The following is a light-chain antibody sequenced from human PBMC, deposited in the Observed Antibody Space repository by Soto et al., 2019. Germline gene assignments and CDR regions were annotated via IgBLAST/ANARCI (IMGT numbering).Light chain of an antibody. J-gene: IGKJ5*01. CDR1: QSVSGN. CDR2: GAS. CDR3: QQHNNWPFIT. Sequence: EIGMTRSPATLSVSPGERATLSCRASQSVSGNLAWYQQKPGQSPRLLIYGASSRATGIPARFSGSGSGTEFTLTISSLQSEDFAVYYCQQHNNWPFITFGQGTRLEIK. V-gene: IGKV3-15*01.